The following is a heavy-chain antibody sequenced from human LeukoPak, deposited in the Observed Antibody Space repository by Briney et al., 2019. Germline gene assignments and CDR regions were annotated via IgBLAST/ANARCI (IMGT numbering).Heavy chain of an antibody. Sequence: GGSLRLSCTASGFSFSRYWLSWVRPAPGEGLEWVANIKFDGNEKYYVDSVKGRFTISRDNAKNSLYLQMNSLRAEDTAIYYCARLDEAFDNWGQGTLVTVSS. CDR3: ARLDEAFDN. V-gene: IGHV3-7*01. J-gene: IGHJ4*02. CDR1: GFSFSRYW. CDR2: IKFDGNEK. D-gene: IGHD5-24*01.